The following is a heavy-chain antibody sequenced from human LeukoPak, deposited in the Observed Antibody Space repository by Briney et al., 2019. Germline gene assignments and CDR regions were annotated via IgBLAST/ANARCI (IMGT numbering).Heavy chain of an antibody. CDR3: AKDGSYATSGTLDY. CDR1: GFSFDDYA. V-gene: IGHV3-9*01. J-gene: IGHJ4*02. CDR2: ISWNSGGT. D-gene: IGHD3-10*01. Sequence: GGSLRLSCAASGFSFDDYAMHWVRQAPGKGLEWVSGISWNSGGTGYADSVKGRFTISRDNAKNSLYLQMNSLRAEDTALYYCAKDGSYATSGTLDYWGQGSLVTVSS.